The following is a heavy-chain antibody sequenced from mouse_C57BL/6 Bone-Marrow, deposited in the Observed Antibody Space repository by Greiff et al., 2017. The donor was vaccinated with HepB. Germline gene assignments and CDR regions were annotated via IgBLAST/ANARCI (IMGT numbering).Heavy chain of an antibody. CDR2: INPYNGGT. V-gene: IGHV1-19*01. D-gene: IGHD2-3*01. Sequence: VQLQQSGPVLVKPGASVKMSCKASGYTFTDYYMNWVKQSHGKSLEWIGGINPYNGGTSYNQKFKGKSTLTVDKSYSNAYMELNSLTSEDSAVYYCARYDYGYFDVWGTGTTVTVSS. J-gene: IGHJ1*03. CDR1: GYTFTDYY. CDR3: ARYDYGYFDV.